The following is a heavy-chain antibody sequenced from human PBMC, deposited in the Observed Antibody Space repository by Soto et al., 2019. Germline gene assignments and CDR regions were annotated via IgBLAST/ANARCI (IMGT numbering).Heavy chain of an antibody. CDR2: ISAYNGDT. D-gene: IGHD2-8*01. CDR3: ARSGAYCTSITCLFDSF. CDR1: GYTFSSYG. V-gene: IGHV1-18*01. J-gene: IGHJ4*02. Sequence: QAQLVQSGAEVKKPGASVKVSCRASGYTFSSYGYAWVRQAPGQGLECMGWISAYNGDTNYAQKFQDSVTLTTDTSTTTAYMELRNLGSDDTAVYYCARSGAYCTSITCLFDSFWGLGTLVTVSS.